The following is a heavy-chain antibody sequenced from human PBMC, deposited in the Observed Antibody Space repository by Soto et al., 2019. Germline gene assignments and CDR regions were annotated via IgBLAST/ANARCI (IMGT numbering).Heavy chain of an antibody. D-gene: IGHD3-10*01. CDR1: GGFISSYY. V-gene: IGHV4-59*01. CDR2: IYYSGCT. CDR3: ARGGPLWFGELSTAPLTDY. J-gene: IGHJ4*02. Sequence: LPTESVTSTVSGGFISSYYWIWIRQPQETGLEWIGYIYYSGCTNYNPSLKSRVTISVDTSKNQFPLKLSSVTAADTAVYYCARGGPLWFGELSTAPLTDYWGQGTLVTVSS.